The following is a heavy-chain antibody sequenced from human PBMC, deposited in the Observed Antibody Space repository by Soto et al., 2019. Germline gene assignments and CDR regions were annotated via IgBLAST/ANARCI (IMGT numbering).Heavy chain of an antibody. J-gene: IGHJ4*02. Sequence: QVQLQQWGAGLLKPSETLSLTCAVSGGSFSDFYWTWIRQLPGKGLEWIGEINHIGYTNYNPSLDSRVAISVDTAKNQFSLNLRSVTASDTAVYYCGPRGAVAPRGYWGQGTLVNVSS. CDR1: GGSFSDFY. CDR3: GPRGAVAPRGY. CDR2: INHIGYT. D-gene: IGHD2-15*01. V-gene: IGHV4-34*02.